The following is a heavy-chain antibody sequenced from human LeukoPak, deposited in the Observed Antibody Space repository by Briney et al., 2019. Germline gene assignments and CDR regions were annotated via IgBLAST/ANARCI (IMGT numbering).Heavy chain of an antibody. Sequence: GRSLRLSCAASGFTFTSYPMHWVRQAPGKGLEWVVVISYDGSNKYYADSVKGRFTISRDNSKNTMYLQMNSLRAEDTAVYYCARDLYYGMDVWGQGATVTVSS. CDR3: ARDLYYGMDV. J-gene: IGHJ6*02. CDR1: GFTFTSYP. V-gene: IGHV3-30-3*01. CDR2: ISYDGSNK.